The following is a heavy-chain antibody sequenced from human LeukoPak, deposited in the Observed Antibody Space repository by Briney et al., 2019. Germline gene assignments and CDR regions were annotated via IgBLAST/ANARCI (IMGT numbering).Heavy chain of an antibody. V-gene: IGHV1-18*01. CDR1: GYTFTSYG. CDR3: ARGGPTPTGWFGELLPNFNDSYGMDV. CDR2: ISAYNGNT. J-gene: IGHJ6*02. Sequence: ASVKVSCKASGYTFTSYGISWVRQAPGQGLEWMGWISAYNGNTNYAQKLQGRVTMTTDTSTSTAYMELRSLRSDDTAVYYCARGGPTPTGWFGELLPNFNDSYGMDVWGQGTTVTVSS. D-gene: IGHD3-10*01.